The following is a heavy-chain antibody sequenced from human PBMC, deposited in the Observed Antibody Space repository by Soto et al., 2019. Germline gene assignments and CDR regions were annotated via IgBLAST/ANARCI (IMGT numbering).Heavy chain of an antibody. CDR3: VRDQEDYYGSGSSPGYFDY. J-gene: IGHJ4*02. D-gene: IGHD3-10*01. V-gene: IGHV3-48*02. CDR2: ISSSSSTI. Sequence: GGSLRLSCAASGFTFSSYSMNWVRQAPGKGLEWVSYISSSSSTIYYADSVKGRFTISRDNAKNSLYLQMNSLRDEDTAVYYCVRDQEDYYGSGSSPGYFDYWGQGTLVTVSS. CDR1: GFTFSSYS.